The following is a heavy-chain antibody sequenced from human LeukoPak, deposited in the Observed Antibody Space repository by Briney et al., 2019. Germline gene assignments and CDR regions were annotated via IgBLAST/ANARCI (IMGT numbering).Heavy chain of an antibody. CDR2: IYYSGST. CDR1: GGSISSGGYY. Sequence: SETLSLTCTVSGGSISSGGYYWSWIRQHPGKGLEWIGYIYYSGSTYSNPSLKSRVTITVDTSKNQFSLNLSSVTAADTAVYYCARYCSSTNCYKGGFDPWGQGTLVTVSS. CDR3: ARYCSSTNCYKGGFDP. D-gene: IGHD2-2*02. V-gene: IGHV4-31*03. J-gene: IGHJ5*02.